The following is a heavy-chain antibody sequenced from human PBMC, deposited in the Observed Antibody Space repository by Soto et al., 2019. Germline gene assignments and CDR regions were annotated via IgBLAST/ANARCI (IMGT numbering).Heavy chain of an antibody. CDR2: INHSGST. J-gene: IGHJ5*02. CDR3: ARGLRWYRWNWFDP. D-gene: IGHD4-17*01. Sequence: QVQLQQWGAGLLKPSETLSLTCAVYGGSFSGYYWSWIRQPPGKGLEWIGEINHSGSTNYNPSLKSRVTISVDTSKNQFSRKLSSVTAADTAVYYCARGLRWYRWNWFDPWGQGTLVTVSS. CDR1: GGSFSGYY. V-gene: IGHV4-34*01.